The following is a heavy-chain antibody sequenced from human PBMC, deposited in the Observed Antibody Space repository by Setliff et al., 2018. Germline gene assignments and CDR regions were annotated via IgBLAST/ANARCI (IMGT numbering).Heavy chain of an antibody. CDR3: ARGGTFRYFDF. Sequence: SETLSLTCTVSGGSFGTYYWSWIRQPPGKGLEWIGHVYYSGIANYNPSLKSRVTLSVDTSKNQFSLKLRSVTAADTAVYYCARGGTFRYFDFWGQGAPVTVSS. V-gene: IGHV4-59*01. J-gene: IGHJ4*02. CDR1: GGSFGTYY. D-gene: IGHD5-12*01. CDR2: VYYSGIA.